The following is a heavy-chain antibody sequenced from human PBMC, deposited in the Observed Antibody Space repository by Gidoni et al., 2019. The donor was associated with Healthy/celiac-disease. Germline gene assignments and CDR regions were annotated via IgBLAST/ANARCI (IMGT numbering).Heavy chain of an antibody. V-gene: IGHV4-39*01. CDR2: IYYSGST. Sequence: QLQLQESGPGLVTPSETLSLTCTVSGGSISSSSYYWGWIRQPPGKGLEWIGSIYYSGSTYYNPSLKSRVTISVDTSKNQFSLKLSSVTAADTAVYYCARGPYGGNSYYGMDVWGQGTTVTVSS. J-gene: IGHJ6*02. CDR1: GGSISSSSYY. D-gene: IGHD4-17*01. CDR3: ARGPYGGNSYYGMDV.